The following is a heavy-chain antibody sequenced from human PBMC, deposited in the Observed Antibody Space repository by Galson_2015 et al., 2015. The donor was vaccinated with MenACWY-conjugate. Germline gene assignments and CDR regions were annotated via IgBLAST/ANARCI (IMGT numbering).Heavy chain of an antibody. CDR3: ARIPNYFPSYYMDV. D-gene: IGHD5-24*01. CDR2: IYWDDDK. V-gene: IGHV2-5*02. J-gene: IGHJ6*03. Sequence: PALVKPTQTLTLTCTFSGFSLTTAGVGVGWIRQPPGKALEWLALIYWDDDKRYSPSLKSRLSITKDTSKNQVVLTMTNMDPVDTATFYCARIPNYFPSYYMDVSGTATPVTVSS. CDR1: GFSLTTAGVG.